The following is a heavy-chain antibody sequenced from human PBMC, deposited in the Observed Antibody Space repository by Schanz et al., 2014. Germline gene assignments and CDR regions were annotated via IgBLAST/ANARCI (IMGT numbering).Heavy chain of an antibody. CDR3: ARNIIATARAYDI. D-gene: IGHD6-13*01. CDR1: GYTFTGHH. CDR2: INVYNGDT. J-gene: IGHJ3*02. V-gene: IGHV1-18*04. Sequence: QVQLVQSGAEVKKPGASVKVSCKASGYTFTGHHMHWVRQAPGQGLEWMGWINVYNGDTKFAKTFQDRVTLTTDTSTSTAYIDLSTLISDDTAVYYCARNIIATARAYDIWGQGTMVTVSS.